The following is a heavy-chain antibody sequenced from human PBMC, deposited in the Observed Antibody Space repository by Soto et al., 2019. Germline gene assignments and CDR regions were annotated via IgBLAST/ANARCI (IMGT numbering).Heavy chain of an antibody. CDR2: IYYSGST. J-gene: IGHJ4*02. D-gene: IGHD4-17*01. CDR1: GGSISSGGYY. CDR3: ARDRMGYGDYEFSYFDY. Sequence: QVQLQESGPGLVKPSQTLSLTCTVSGGSISSGGYYWSWIRQHPGKGLEGIGYIYYSGSTYYNPSLKSRVTISVDTSKNQFSLKLSSVTAADTAVYYCARDRMGYGDYEFSYFDYWGQGTLVTVSS. V-gene: IGHV4-31*03.